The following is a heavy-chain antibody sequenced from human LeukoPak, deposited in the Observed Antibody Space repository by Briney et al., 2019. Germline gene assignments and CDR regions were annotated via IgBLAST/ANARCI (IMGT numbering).Heavy chain of an antibody. J-gene: IGHJ4*02. V-gene: IGHV1-69*01. CDR3: ARGSTSDWPLDH. CDR1: GGTFSSYA. D-gene: IGHD2-2*01. Sequence: RASVKVSCKASGGTFSSYAISWVRQAPGQGLEWMGGIIPIFGTANYAQKFQGRVTITADESTSTAYMELSSLRSEDTAMYYCARGSTSDWPLDHWGQETLVTISS. CDR2: IIPIFGTA.